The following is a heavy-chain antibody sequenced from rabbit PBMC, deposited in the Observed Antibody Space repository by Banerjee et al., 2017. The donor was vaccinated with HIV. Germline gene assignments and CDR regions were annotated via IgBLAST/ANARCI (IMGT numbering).Heavy chain of an antibody. CDR3: VRGYTYGYLGYAYAYYFNL. V-gene: IGHV1S47*01. CDR1: GFDFSSYG. Sequence: QEQLEESGGGLVQPGGSLKLSCKASGFDFSSYGVSWVRQAPGKGLECIGYIDPVFGSTYYASWVNGRFTISSHNAQNTLYLQLNSLTAADTATYFCVRGYTYGYLGYAYAYYFNLWGPGTLVTVS. J-gene: IGHJ4*01. CDR2: IDPVFGST. D-gene: IGHD6-1*01.